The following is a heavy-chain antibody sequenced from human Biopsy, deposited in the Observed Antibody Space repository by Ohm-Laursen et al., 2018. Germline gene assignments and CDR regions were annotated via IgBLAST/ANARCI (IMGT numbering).Heavy chain of an antibody. CDR2: IYCSGST. CDR1: GGSISSDY. D-gene: IGHD2/OR15-2a*01. CDR3: ARATNSTGWPYYYFYGMDV. Sequence: SETLSLTCTVSGGSISSDYWSWIRQTPGKGLEWIGYIYCSGSTNYNPSLKSRVTISVDTSKSQFSLKLNSVTAADTAVYYCARATNSTGWPYYYFYGMDVWGQGTTVTVSS. J-gene: IGHJ6*02. V-gene: IGHV4-59*01.